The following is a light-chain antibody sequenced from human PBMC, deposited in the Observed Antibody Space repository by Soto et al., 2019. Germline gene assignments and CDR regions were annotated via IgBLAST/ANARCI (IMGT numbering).Light chain of an antibody. CDR1: QSVTSY. Sequence: EIVLTQSPATLSLSPRERATLSCRASQSVTSYLAWYRQKPGQAPRLLIYDASNRATSIAASFSGSGSGKDFTLTSSSLEPEDFADYYYQQRSNWPRAFGQGTKVEI. CDR2: DAS. CDR3: QQRSNWPRA. V-gene: IGKV3-11*01. J-gene: IGKJ1*01.